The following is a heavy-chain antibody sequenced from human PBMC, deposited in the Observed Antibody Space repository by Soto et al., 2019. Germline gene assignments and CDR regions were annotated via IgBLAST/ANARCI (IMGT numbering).Heavy chain of an antibody. CDR3: EVGGITMVREVIHRNWFDP. D-gene: IGHD3-10*01. J-gene: IGHJ5*02. CDR2: IYYSGST. Sequence: PSQTLSLTFTVSGGSISSSSYYWGWIRQPPGKGLEWIGSIYYSGSTYYNPSLKNRVTISVDTSKNQFSLKLRSVTAADTAVYYCEVGGITMVREVIHRNWFDPVGRGTPVTVSS. CDR1: GGSISSSSYY. V-gene: IGHV4-39*01.